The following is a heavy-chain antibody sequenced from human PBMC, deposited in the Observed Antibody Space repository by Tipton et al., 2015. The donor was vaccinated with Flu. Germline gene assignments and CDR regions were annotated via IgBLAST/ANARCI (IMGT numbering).Heavy chain of an antibody. CDR1: GYTFTDYA. V-gene: IGHV1-3*01. CDR3: ARGGNGYKSLFGDS. Sequence: QLVQSGAEVKKPGASVTVSCKASGYTFTDYAIHWVRQAPGQRLEWMGWINAGNGNPTYSQKFQGRVTITRDTSASTAYMELSSLRSEDTALFYCARGGNGYKSLFGDSWGQGTLVTVSS. D-gene: IGHD5-24*01. CDR2: INAGNGNP. J-gene: IGHJ4*02.